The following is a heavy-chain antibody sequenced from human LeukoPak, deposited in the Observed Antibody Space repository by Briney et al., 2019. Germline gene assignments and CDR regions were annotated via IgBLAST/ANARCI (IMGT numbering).Heavy chain of an antibody. CDR2: IYSGENT. J-gene: IGHJ4*02. D-gene: IGHD6-25*01. CDR3: ASTMYTSAPTFDY. V-gene: IGHV3-53*01. Sequence: PGGSLRLSCAASGFTFSTNYMSWVRQAPGKGLEWVSLIYSGENTYYADSVKGRFTISRDSSINALFLEMNSLRAEDTAVYYCASTMYTSAPTFDYWGQGTLVTVSS. CDR1: GFTFSTNY.